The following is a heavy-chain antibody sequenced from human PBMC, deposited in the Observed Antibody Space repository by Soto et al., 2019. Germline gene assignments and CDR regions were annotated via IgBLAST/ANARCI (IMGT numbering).Heavy chain of an antibody. CDR3: ARRSEGYSSSWYGQIDP. Sequence: QLQLQESGPGLVKPSETLSLTCTVSGGSISSSSYYWGWIRQPPGKGLEWIGSIYYSGSTYYNPSLKSRVTISVDTSKNQFSLKLSSVTAADTAVYYCARRSEGYSSSWYGQIDPWGQGTQVTVSS. CDR2: IYYSGST. D-gene: IGHD6-13*01. CDR1: GGSISSSSYY. V-gene: IGHV4-39*01. J-gene: IGHJ5*02.